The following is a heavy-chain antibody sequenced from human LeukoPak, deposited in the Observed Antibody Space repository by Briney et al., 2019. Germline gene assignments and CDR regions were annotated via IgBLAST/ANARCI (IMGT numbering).Heavy chain of an antibody. V-gene: IGHV3-7*01. J-gene: IGHJ6*01. CDR1: GFTFSSYG. Sequence: GGSLRLSCAASGFTFSSYGMRWVCQAPGKGLEWVANIKQDGSEKYYVDSVKGRFTISRDNAKNTLYLQMNSLRVEDTAVYYCARGPFEHDSSGHYYYYGMDVWGQGTTVTVSP. CDR2: IKQDGSEK. CDR3: ARGPFEHDSSGHYYYYGMDV. D-gene: IGHD3-22*01.